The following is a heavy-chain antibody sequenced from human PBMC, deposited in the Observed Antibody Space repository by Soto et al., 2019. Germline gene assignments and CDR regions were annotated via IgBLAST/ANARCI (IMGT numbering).Heavy chain of an antibody. CDR2: ISGSGGST. CDR1: GFTFSSYA. V-gene: IGHV3-23*01. J-gene: IGHJ3*02. CDR3: AKVGYCSGGSCYLGWDAFDI. Sequence: SLRLACAASGFTFSSYAMSLVRQAPVPGLEWVSAISGSGGSTYYADSVKGRFTISRDNSKNTLYLQMNSLRAEDTAVYYCAKVGYCSGGSCYLGWDAFDIWGQGTMVTVSS. D-gene: IGHD2-15*01.